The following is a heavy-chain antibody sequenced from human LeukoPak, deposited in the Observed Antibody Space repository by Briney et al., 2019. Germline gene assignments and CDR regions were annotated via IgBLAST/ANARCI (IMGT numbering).Heavy chain of an antibody. J-gene: IGHJ4*02. CDR2: IKEDGSEQ. Sequence: PGGSLRLSCAASGFSFSTYWMSWVRQAPGKGLEWVANIKEDGSEQYYVDSVRCQLTISRDNAKNSLYLQVNSLRAEDTAVYYCARQGNYDYVWGSYRRVDFDHWGQGTLVTVSS. D-gene: IGHD3-16*02. CDR3: ARQGNYDYVWGSYRRVDFDH. CDR1: GFSFSTYW. V-gene: IGHV3-7*01.